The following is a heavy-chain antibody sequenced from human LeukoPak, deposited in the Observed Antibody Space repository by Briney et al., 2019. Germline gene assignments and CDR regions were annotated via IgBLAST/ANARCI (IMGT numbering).Heavy chain of an antibody. Sequence: PGRSLRLSCAASGFTFSSYGMHWVRQAPGKGLEWVAVISYDGSNKYYADSVKGRFTISRDNSKNTLYLQMNSLRAEDTAVYYCAKGLGIRFLEWSPSTYYYYGMDVWGQGTTVTVSS. CDR1: GFTFSSYG. CDR3: AKGLGIRFLEWSPSTYYYYGMDV. CDR2: ISYDGSNK. V-gene: IGHV3-30*18. J-gene: IGHJ6*02. D-gene: IGHD3-3*01.